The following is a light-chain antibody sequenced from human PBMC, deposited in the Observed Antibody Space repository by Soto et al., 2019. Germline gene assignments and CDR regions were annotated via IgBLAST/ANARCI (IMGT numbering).Light chain of an antibody. Sequence: QSVLTQPASVSGSPGQSIAISCTGTSSDVGGYNYVSWYQQHPGKAPKLMIHEVSNRPSGISDRFSGSKSGNTASLTISGLQAYAGADNYCSSNTSYSTRVFGTGPKVP. V-gene: IGLV2-14*01. CDR3: SSNTSYSTRV. CDR1: SSDVGGYNY. CDR2: EVS. J-gene: IGLJ1*01.